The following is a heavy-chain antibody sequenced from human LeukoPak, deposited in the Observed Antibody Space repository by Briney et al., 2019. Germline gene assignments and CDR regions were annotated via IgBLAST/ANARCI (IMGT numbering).Heavy chain of an antibody. Sequence: GGSLRLSCAASGFTFSNYAMSWVRQAPGKGLEWVAGISASGGTTYYADSVKGRFTVSRDNSKNTLFLQMSNLRAEDTALYYCAKDYKSGLPAASDSWGQGTLVTVSS. CDR3: AKDYKSGLPAASDS. CDR1: GFTFSNYA. J-gene: IGHJ4*02. V-gene: IGHV3-23*01. CDR2: ISASGGTT. D-gene: IGHD2-2*01.